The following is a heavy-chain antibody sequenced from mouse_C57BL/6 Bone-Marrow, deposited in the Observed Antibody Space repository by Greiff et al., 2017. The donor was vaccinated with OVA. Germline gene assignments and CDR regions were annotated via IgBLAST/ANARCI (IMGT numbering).Heavy chain of an antibody. CDR2: INPNNGGT. Sequence: EVQLQQSGPELVKPGASVKISGKASGYTFTDYYMNWVKQSHGKSLEWIGDINPNNGGTSYNQKFKGKATLTVDKSSSTAYMELRSLTSEDSAVYYCAREGIYSTHGCWYFDVWGTGTTVTVSS. D-gene: IGHD2-5*01. CDR3: AREGIYSTHGCWYFDV. J-gene: IGHJ1*03. V-gene: IGHV1-26*01. CDR1: GYTFTDYY.